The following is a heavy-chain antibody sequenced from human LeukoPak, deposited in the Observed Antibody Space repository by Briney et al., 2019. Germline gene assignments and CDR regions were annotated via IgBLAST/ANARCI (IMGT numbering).Heavy chain of an antibody. V-gene: IGHV3-30-3*01. CDR2: ISYDGSKK. D-gene: IGHD6-19*01. Sequence: GSLRLSCAASGFTFSSYAIDWVRQAPGKGLEWVALISYDGSKKYYAESVKGRFTISRDNSKNTLYLQMNSLRPEDTAVYYCARNNIFGYAGGWPLDYWGQGPLVTVSS. CDR1: GFTFSSYA. J-gene: IGHJ4*02. CDR3: ARNNIFGYAGGWPLDY.